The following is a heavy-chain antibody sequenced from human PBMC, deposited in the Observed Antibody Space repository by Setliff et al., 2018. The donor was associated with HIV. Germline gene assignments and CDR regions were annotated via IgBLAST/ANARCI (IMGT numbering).Heavy chain of an antibody. D-gene: IGHD1-1*01. CDR1: GFTFYSYA. J-gene: IGHJ4*02. Sequence: PGGSLRLSCAASGFTFYSYAMSWVRQAPGKGLEWVACISGSGSTIYYADSVKGRFTISRDNARNSLYVQMNSLRVEDTAVYFCARVHRGGVGRQHWRSFDYWGQGTLVTVSS. V-gene: IGHV3-48*03. CDR3: ARVHRGGVGRQHWRSFDY. CDR2: ISGSGSTI.